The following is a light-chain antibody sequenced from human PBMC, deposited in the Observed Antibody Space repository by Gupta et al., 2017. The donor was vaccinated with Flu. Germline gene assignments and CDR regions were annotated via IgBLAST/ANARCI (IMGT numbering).Light chain of an antibody. J-gene: IGKJ4*01. CDR1: QSLLHSSNNKNY. V-gene: IGKV4-1*01. Sequence: DIVITSSPASLAIARGERATINCKSSQSLLHSSNNKNYLVWYQQKPGQPPKALIYWASTRESGVPDRFSGSGSGTDFTLTISSLQAEDVAVYYCQQYYSTPLTFGGGTKVEIK. CDR3: QQYYSTPLT. CDR2: WAS.